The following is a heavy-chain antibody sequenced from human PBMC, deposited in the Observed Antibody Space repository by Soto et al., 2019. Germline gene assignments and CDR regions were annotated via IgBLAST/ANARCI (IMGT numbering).Heavy chain of an antibody. CDR3: AREGSSSGPDYEY. CDR1: GFSFSDYY. Sequence: PGGPLRLSCAASGFSFSDYYINWVRQAPGKGLEWVGRTRNKASSYTTDYAAFVKGRFTISRDDSKNLIYLQMNSLKTEDTAVYYCAREGSSSGPDYEYWGQGTLVTVSS. CDR2: TRNKASSYTT. V-gene: IGHV3-72*01. J-gene: IGHJ4*02. D-gene: IGHD3-22*01.